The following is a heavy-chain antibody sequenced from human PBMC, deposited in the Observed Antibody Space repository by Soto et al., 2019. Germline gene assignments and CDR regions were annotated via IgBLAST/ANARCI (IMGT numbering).Heavy chain of an antibody. CDR2: IIPIFGTA. CDR3: ARGLMITFGGGSYGMDV. J-gene: IGHJ6*02. Sequence: ASVKVSCKASGGTFSSYAISWVRQAPGQGLEWMGGIIPIFGTANYAQKFQGRVTITADESTSTAYMELSSLRSEDTAVYYCARGLMITFGGGSYGMDVWGQGTTVTVSS. V-gene: IGHV1-69*13. CDR1: GGTFSSYA. D-gene: IGHD3-16*01.